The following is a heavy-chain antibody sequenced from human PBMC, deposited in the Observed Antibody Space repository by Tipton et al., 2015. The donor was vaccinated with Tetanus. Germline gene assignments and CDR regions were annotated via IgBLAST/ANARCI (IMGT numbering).Heavy chain of an antibody. Sequence: SLRLSCAASGFIFSSYGIHWVRQDPGKGLEWVADSWYDGTDKYYADSVKCRFTISRDNSKNTLYLQMNSLRAEDTAVYYCAREADCSGGSCFSGDFDNWGQGTQVTVSS. CDR3: AREADCSGGSCFSGDFDN. CDR1: GFIFSSYG. CDR2: SWYDGTDK. D-gene: IGHD2-15*01. J-gene: IGHJ4*02. V-gene: IGHV3-33*01.